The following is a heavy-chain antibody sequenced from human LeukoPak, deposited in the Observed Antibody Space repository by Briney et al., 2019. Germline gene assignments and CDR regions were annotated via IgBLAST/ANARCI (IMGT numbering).Heavy chain of an antibody. Sequence: GGSLRLSCAASGFTFSSYGMSWVRQAPGKGLEWVSSISGSSGGTYYADSVKGRFTISRDNSKDTPYLQMNSLRAEDTAVYYCAKEGRGNAVDYWGQGTLVTVSS. CDR3: AKEGRGNAVDY. CDR1: GFTFSSYG. V-gene: IGHV3-23*01. CDR2: ISGSSGGT. D-gene: IGHD1-1*01. J-gene: IGHJ4*02.